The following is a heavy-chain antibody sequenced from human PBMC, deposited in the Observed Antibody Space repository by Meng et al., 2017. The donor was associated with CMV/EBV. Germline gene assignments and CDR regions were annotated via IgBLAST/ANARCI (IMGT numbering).Heavy chain of an antibody. V-gene: IGHV3-30-3*01. Sequence: LSLTCAASGFTFSSYAMHWVRQAPGKGLEWVAVISYDGSNKYYADSVKGRFTISRDNSKNTLYLQMNSLRAEDTAVYYRARELIVVVPAAIWAYYYGMDVWGQGTTVTVSS. D-gene: IGHD2-2*01. J-gene: IGHJ6*02. CDR2: ISYDGSNK. CDR3: ARELIVVVPAAIWAYYYGMDV. CDR1: GFTFSSYA.